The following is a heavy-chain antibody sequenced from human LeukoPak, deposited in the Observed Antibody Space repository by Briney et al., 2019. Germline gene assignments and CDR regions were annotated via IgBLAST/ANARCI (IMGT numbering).Heavy chain of an antibody. CDR2: MNPNSGNT. CDR1: GGTFSSHA. CDR3: ARGVAGSPPFDY. V-gene: IGHV1-8*02. Sequence: ASVKVSCKAPGGTFSSHAMSWVRQATGQGLEWMGWMNPNSGNTGYAQKFQGRVTMTRNTSISTAYMELSSLRSEDTAVYYCARGVAGSPPFDYWGQGTLVTVSS. D-gene: IGHD6-19*01. J-gene: IGHJ4*02.